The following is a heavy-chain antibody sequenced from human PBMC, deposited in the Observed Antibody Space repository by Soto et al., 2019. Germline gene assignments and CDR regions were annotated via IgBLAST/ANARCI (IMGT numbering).Heavy chain of an antibody. CDR1: GGSISSSSYY. CDR3: ERHGGGSSWYAGIDV. Sequence: SETLSLTCTVSGGSISSSSYYWGWIRQPPGKGLEWIGSIYYSGSTYYNPSLKSRVTISVDTSKNQFSLKLSSVTAADTAVYYCERHGGGSSWYAGIDVWGQGTTVTVSS. V-gene: IGHV4-39*01. CDR2: IYYSGST. J-gene: IGHJ6*02. D-gene: IGHD6-13*01.